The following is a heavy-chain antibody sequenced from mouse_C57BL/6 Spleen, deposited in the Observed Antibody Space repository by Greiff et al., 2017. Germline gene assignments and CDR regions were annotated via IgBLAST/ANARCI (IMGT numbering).Heavy chain of an antibody. J-gene: IGHJ2*01. CDR2: IYPGDGDT. Sequence: QVHVKQSGAELVKPGASVKISCKASGYAFSSYWMNWVKQRPGKGLEWIGQIYPGDGDTNYNGKFKGKATLTADKSSSTAYMQLSSLTSEDSAVYFCARPPITTVVAYYFDYWGQGTTLTVSS. D-gene: IGHD1-1*01. CDR1: GYAFSSYW. V-gene: IGHV1-80*01. CDR3: ARPPITTVVAYYFDY.